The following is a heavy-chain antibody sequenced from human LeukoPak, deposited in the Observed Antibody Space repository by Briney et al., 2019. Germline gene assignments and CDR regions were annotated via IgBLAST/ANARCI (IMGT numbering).Heavy chain of an antibody. J-gene: IGHJ6*03. CDR1: GFTFSSYA. V-gene: IGHV3-30*04. D-gene: IGHD3-10*01. CDR3: VREGSGSTHYMDV. Sequence: GPSLRLSCAASGFTFSSYAIHWVRQAPGKGLEWVAVISYDGSNKYYVDSVKGRFTISRDNAKNSLFLQMDSLRVDDTAVYYCVREGSGSTHYMDVWGKGTTVTVSS. CDR2: ISYDGSNK.